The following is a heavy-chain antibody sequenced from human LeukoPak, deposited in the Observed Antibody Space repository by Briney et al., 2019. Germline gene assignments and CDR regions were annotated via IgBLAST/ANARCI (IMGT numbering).Heavy chain of an antibody. V-gene: IGHV3-21*03. CDR1: GFTFSSYS. CDR2: ISSSSSYI. Sequence: PGGSLRLSCAASGFTFSSYSMNWVRQAPGKGLEWVSSISSSSSYIYYADSVKGRFTISRDNAKNSLYLQMNSLKTEDTAVYYCTTDPIQLWLWNWFDPWGQGTLVTVSS. D-gene: IGHD5-18*01. J-gene: IGHJ5*02. CDR3: TTDPIQLWLWNWFDP.